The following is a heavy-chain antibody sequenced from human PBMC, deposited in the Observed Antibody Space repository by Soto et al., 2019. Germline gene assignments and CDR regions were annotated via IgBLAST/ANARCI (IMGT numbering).Heavy chain of an antibody. CDR2: INHSGST. V-gene: IGHV4-34*01. CDR3: ARGRSTMVRGARNWFDP. Sequence: QVQLQQWGAGLLKPSETLSLTCAVYGGSFSGYSWSWIRQPPGKGLEWIGEINHSGSTNYNPSLKSRVTISVDTSKNQFSLKLSSVTAADTAVYYCARGRSTMVRGARNWFDPWGQGTLVTVSS. CDR1: GGSFSGYS. J-gene: IGHJ5*02. D-gene: IGHD3-10*01.